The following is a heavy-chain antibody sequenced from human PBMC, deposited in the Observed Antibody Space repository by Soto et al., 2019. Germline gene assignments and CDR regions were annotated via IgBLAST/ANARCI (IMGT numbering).Heavy chain of an antibody. J-gene: IGHJ6*02. CDR1: GFRFDDYG. CDR2: ISYYSGSI. V-gene: IGHV3-9*01. Sequence: EVQLVESGGGLVQPGRSLRLSCAASGFRFDDYGMHWVRQVPGKGLEWVSGISYYSGSIGYADSVKGRFTISRDNAKKSLYLQMNSLSAEDTDLSYCAKRMGGAANGMDVSGQGTTVTVSS. CDR3: AKRMGGAANGMDV. D-gene: IGHD2-15*01.